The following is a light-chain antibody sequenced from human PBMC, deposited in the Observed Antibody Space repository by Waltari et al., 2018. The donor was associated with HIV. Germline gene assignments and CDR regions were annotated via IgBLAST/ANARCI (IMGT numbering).Light chain of an antibody. V-gene: IGLV3-25*03. CDR2: KAT. J-gene: IGLJ1*01. CDR1: VLTEEY. CDR3: QSRGIRGSYV. Sequence: SYELTQPPSVSVFPGQTARITCSGDVLTEEYVYWYQQKPGQAPVMVIVKATERPSGIAERFAGSKSGTTVTLTITGVRPEDEGDYYCQSRGIRGSYVFGSGTKVTVL.